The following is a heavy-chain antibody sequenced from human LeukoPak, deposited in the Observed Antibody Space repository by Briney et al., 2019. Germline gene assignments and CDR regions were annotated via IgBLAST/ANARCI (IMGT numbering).Heavy chain of an antibody. CDR1: GFTFSSCA. Sequence: GGSLRLSCAASGFTFSSCAMHWVRQAPGKGLEWVAVISYDGSNKYYADSVKGRFTISRDNSKNTLYLQMNSLRAEDTAVYYCAKVGYYDSSGPEYFQHWGQGTLVTVSS. V-gene: IGHV3-30-3*01. CDR2: ISYDGSNK. D-gene: IGHD3-22*01. J-gene: IGHJ1*01. CDR3: AKVGYYDSSGPEYFQH.